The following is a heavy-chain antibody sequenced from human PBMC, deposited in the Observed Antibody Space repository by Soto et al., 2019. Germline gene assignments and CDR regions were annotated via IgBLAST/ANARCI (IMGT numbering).Heavy chain of an antibody. CDR3: ATVNPGIAAAGPHDAFDI. J-gene: IGHJ3*02. CDR2: FDPEDGET. D-gene: IGHD6-13*01. CDR1: GYTLTELS. Sequence: GASVKVSCKVSGYTLTELSMHWVRQAPGKGLEWMGGFDPEDGETIYAQKFQGRVTMTEDTSTDTAYMELSSLRSEDTAVYYCATVNPGIAAAGPHDAFDIWGQGTMVTVPS. V-gene: IGHV1-24*01.